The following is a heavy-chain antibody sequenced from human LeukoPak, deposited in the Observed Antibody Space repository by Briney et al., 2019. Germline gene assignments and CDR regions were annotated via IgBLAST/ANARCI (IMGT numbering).Heavy chain of an antibody. CDR1: GYTFTSYD. V-gene: IGHV1-8*03. Sequence: GASVKVSCKASGYTFTSYDIYWVRRATGQGLEWMGWMNPNSSNTGDAQKFQGRGTITRNTSTRKGYMELSSLRSEDTAVYYCARSIIGVLRFLEWLPKYYYYYYMDVWGKGTTVTVSS. J-gene: IGHJ6*03. D-gene: IGHD3-3*01. CDR2: MNPNSSNT. CDR3: ARSIIGVLRFLEWLPKYYYYYYMDV.